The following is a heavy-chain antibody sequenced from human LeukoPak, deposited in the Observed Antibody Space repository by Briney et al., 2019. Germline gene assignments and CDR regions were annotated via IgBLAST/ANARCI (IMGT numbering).Heavy chain of an antibody. CDR3: ARNNGMDV. CDR1: GFALSSHW. V-gene: IGHV3-7*03. J-gene: IGHJ6*02. Sequence: GGSLRLSRAASGFALSSHWMTWVRQVPGRGPEWVANVNRDGSETYYLDSVKGRFTISKDNAKNSLYLQMNSLRAEDTALYHCARNNGMDVWGQGTTVIVSS. CDR2: VNRDGSET.